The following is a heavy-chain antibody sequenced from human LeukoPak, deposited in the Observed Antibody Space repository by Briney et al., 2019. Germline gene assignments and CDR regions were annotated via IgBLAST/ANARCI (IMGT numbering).Heavy chain of an antibody. CDR3: ARDSGGLSDY. J-gene: IGHJ4*02. CDR2: VSSSDSTT. CDR1: GFSFTNYW. V-gene: IGHV3-11*01. D-gene: IGHD2/OR15-2a*01. Sequence: GGSLRLSCAVSGFSFTNYWMHWVRQDPGKGLEWVSYVSSSDSTTYYAGSVKGRFTISRDNAKNSLYLQMNSLRAEDTAVYYCARDSGGLSDYWGQGTLVTVSS.